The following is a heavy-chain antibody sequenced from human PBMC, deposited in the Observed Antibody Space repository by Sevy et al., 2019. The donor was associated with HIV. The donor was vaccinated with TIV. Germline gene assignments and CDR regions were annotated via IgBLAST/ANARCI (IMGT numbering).Heavy chain of an antibody. CDR1: GYTFTTYA. V-gene: IGHV1-18*01. CDR3: ARGRAPNSMDV. J-gene: IGHJ6*04. CDR2: ITTYNGGT. Sequence: ASVKVSCKTSGYTFTTYAVTWVRQGPGQGLEWMGWITTYNGGTNLAQKFQDRVTMTADVSTRTVYFDLRGLTSDDTATYYCARGRAPNSMDVWGKGTTVTVSS.